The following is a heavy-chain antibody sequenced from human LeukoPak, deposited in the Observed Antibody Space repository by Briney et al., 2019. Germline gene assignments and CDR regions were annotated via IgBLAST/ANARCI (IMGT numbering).Heavy chain of an antibody. CDR3: ASTLVRGVIAPFDY. V-gene: IGHV4-39*07. CDR1: GGSISSSSYY. J-gene: IGHJ4*02. Sequence: SETLSLTCTVSGGSISSSSYYWGWIRQPPGKGLEWIGSIYHSGRTFYNPSLKSRVTISVDTSKNQFSLKLTSVTAADTAVYYCASTLVRGVIAPFDYWGQGTLVIVSS. D-gene: IGHD3-10*01. CDR2: IYHSGRT.